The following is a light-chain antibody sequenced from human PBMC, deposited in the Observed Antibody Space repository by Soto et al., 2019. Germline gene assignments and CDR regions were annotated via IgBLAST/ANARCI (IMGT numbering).Light chain of an antibody. J-gene: IGKJ4*01. CDR3: QQYDAWPFT. V-gene: IGKV3-15*01. CDR2: DAS. Sequence: EIVVTQSPATLSVSPGERVTLYCRASQSVRSHLAWYRQRPGQAPRLLIYDASSRATGIPARFSGSGSGTEFVLTISSLQSEDFAVYYCQQYDAWPFTFGGGTKV. CDR1: QSVRSH.